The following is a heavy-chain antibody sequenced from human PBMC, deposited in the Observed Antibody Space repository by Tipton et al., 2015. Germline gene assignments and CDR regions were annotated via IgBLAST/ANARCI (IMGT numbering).Heavy chain of an antibody. J-gene: IGHJ5*02. CDR2: MYYSGST. Sequence: TLSLTCTVSGGSISSSSYYWGWIRQPPGKGLEWIASMYYSGSTYYNASLKSRVTISVDTSKNQFSLKLSSVTAADTAVYYCARVNRARSSHDFWSSRLDPWGQGTLVTVSS. CDR3: ARVNRARSSHDFWSSRLDP. V-gene: IGHV4-39*07. CDR1: GGSISSSSYY. D-gene: IGHD3-3*01.